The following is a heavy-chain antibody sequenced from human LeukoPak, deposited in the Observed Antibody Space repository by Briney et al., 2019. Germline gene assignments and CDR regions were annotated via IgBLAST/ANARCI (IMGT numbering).Heavy chain of an antibody. CDR2: IWYDGSNK. D-gene: IGHD6-19*01. J-gene: IGHJ4*02. CDR3: AREGQQWLLLDY. Sequence: GGSLRLSCAASGFTFRSYGMHWVRQAPGKGLEWVAVIWYDGSNKYYADYVKGRFTISRDNSKNTLYLQMNSLRAEDTAVYYCAREGQQWLLLDYWGQGTLVTVSS. CDR1: GFTFRSYG. V-gene: IGHV3-33*01.